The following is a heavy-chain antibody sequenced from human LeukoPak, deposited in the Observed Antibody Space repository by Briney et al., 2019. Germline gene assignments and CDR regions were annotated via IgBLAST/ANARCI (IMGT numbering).Heavy chain of an antibody. Sequence: SETLSLTCTVSGGSISSGGYYWSWIRQHPRKGLEWIGYIYYSGSTYYNPSLESRVTISVDTSKNQFSLKLSSVTAADTAVYYCARTSLRSGSYLFDYWGQGTLVTVSS. CDR3: ARTSLRSGSYLFDY. V-gene: IGHV4-31*03. CDR2: IYYSGST. D-gene: IGHD3-10*01. CDR1: GGSISSGGYY. J-gene: IGHJ4*02.